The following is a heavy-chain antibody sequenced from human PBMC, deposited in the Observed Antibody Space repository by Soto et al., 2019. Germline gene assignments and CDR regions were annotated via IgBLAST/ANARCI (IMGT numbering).Heavy chain of an antibody. CDR3: ARYIAASGTYYFDY. CDR1: GGSISSSYW. D-gene: IGHD6-13*01. V-gene: IGHV4-4*02. Sequence: QVELQESGPGLVKPSGTLSLTCAVPGGSISSSYWWRWVRQPPGKGLEWIGEISHSGSANSNPSLQSRVTLSVDTSKHPFSLKLSSVTAADTAVYYCARYIAASGTYYFDYWGQGTLVTVSS. J-gene: IGHJ4*02. CDR2: ISHSGSA.